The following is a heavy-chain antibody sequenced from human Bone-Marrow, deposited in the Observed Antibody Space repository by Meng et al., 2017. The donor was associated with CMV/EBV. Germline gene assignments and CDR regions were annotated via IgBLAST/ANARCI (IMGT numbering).Heavy chain of an antibody. Sequence: SETLSLTCTVSGGSISSSSYYWGWIRRPPGKGLEWIGSIYYSGSTYYNPSLKSRVTISVDTSKNQFSLKLSSVTAADTAVYYCARDQQLQAFDIWGQGTMVTVSS. CDR2: IYYSGST. J-gene: IGHJ3*02. CDR3: ARDQQLQAFDI. V-gene: IGHV4-39*07. D-gene: IGHD5-18*01. CDR1: GGSISSSSYY.